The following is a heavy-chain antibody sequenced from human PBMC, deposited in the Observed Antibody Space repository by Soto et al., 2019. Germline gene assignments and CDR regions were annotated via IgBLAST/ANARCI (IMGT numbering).Heavy chain of an antibody. CDR3: AKGAVAGTPTSYYYYAMDV. V-gene: IGHV1-69*12. CDR2: IIPIFGKV. J-gene: IGHJ6*02. CDR1: GGTFRTYA. Sequence: QVQLLQSGAEVKKPGSSVRVSCEASGGTFRTYAISWVRQGPGQGLERMGEIIPIFGKVNYAQKFQGRVTITEDEATTTVDMDLRSLTTEDRAVYYCAKGAVAGTPTSYYYYAMDVWGQGTTVTVS. D-gene: IGHD6-19*01.